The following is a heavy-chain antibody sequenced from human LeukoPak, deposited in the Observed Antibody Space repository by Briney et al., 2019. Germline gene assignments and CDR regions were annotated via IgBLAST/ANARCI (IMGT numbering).Heavy chain of an antibody. V-gene: IGHV3-7*05. D-gene: IGHD3-10*01. CDR2: IKQDGSEK. J-gene: IGHJ4*02. CDR1: GFSFGSYW. CDR3: TRDTRGVFDY. Sequence: GGSLRLSCAASGFSFGSYWMSWVRQAPGKGLEWVANIKQDGSEKNYVDSVKGRFTISRDNAKKSLYLQMNSLRAEDTAVYYCTRDTRGVFDYWGQGTLVTVSS.